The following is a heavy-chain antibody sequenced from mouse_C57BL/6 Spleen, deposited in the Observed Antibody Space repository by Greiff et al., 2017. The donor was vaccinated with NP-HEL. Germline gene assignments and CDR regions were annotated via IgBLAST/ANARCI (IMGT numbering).Heavy chain of an antibody. Sequence: DVKLVESGAELVRPGASVKLSCTASGFNIKDYYMHWVKQRPEQGLEWIGRIDPEDGDTEYAPKFQGKATMTADTSSNTAYLQLSSLTSEDTAVYYCTTVTTVVASFAYWGQGTLVTVSA. CDR3: TTVTTVVASFAY. D-gene: IGHD1-1*01. CDR1: GFNIKDYY. CDR2: IDPEDGDT. V-gene: IGHV14-1*01. J-gene: IGHJ3*01.